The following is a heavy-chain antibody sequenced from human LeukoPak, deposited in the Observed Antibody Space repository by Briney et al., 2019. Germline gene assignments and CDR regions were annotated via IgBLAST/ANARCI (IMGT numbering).Heavy chain of an antibody. Sequence: ASVKVSCKASGYIFTGYYLHWVRQAPGQGLEWMGWINPNSGGTNYAQNFQGRVTMTRDTSISTAYMELNRLRSDDTAVYYCARDVSNTRFMSVGGWDYYYYMDVWGKGTTVTVSS. CDR2: INPNSGGT. CDR3: ARDVSNTRFMSVGGWDYYYYMDV. D-gene: IGHD3-16*01. V-gene: IGHV1-2*02. CDR1: GYIFTGYY. J-gene: IGHJ6*03.